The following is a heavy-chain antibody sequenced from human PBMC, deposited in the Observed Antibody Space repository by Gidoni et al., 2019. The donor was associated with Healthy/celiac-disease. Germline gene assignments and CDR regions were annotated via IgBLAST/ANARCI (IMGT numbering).Heavy chain of an antibody. CDR3: TSSYIWGSLSPPIDY. J-gene: IGHJ4*02. Sequence: EVQLVESGGGLVQPGRSLRLSCTASGFTFGDYAMSWVRQAPGKGLEWVGFIRSKAYGGTTEYAASVKGRFTISRDDSKSIAYLQMNSLKTEDTAVYYCTSSYIWGSLSPPIDYWGQGTLVTVSS. D-gene: IGHD3-16*01. CDR2: IRSKAYGGTT. V-gene: IGHV3-49*04. CDR1: GFTFGDYA.